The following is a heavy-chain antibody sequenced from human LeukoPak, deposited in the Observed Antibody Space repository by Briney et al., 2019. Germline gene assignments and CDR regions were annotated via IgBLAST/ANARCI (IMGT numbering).Heavy chain of an antibody. J-gene: IGHJ4*02. CDR2: IIPIFGTA. D-gene: IGHD1-14*01. CDR3: ARAPPATQTEYFDY. V-gene: IGHV1-69*01. Sequence: ASVKVSCKAPGGTFSSYAISWVRQAPGQGLEWMGGIIPIFGTANYAQKFQGRVTITADESTSTAYMELSSLRSEDTAVYYCARAPPATQTEYFDYWGQGTLVTVSS. CDR1: GGTFSSYA.